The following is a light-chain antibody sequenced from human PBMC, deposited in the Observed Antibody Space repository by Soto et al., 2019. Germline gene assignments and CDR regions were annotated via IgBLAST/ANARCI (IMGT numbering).Light chain of an antibody. CDR3: QAWDSSTGV. V-gene: IGLV3-1*01. CDR1: KLGDKY. Sequence: SYELTQPPSVSVSPGQTASITCSGDKLGDKYACWYQQKPGQSPVLVIYQDSKRPSGITERFSGSNSGNTATLTISGTQAMDEADYYCQAWDSSTGVFGGVTKLTVL. J-gene: IGLJ2*01. CDR2: QDS.